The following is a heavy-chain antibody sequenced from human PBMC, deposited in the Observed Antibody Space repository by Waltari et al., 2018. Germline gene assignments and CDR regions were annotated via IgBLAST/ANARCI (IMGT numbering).Heavy chain of an antibody. CDR3: ARDFWSGYSNYYYGMDV. CDR1: GGTFSSYA. J-gene: IGHJ6*02. V-gene: IGHV1-69*08. CDR2: IIPIFGTA. D-gene: IGHD3-3*01. Sequence: QVQLVQSGAEVKKPGSSVKVSCKASGGTFSSYAISWVRQAPGQGLEWMGRIIPIFGTANYAQKFQGRVTITADKSTSTAYMELSSLRSEDTAVYYCARDFWSGYSNYYYGMDVWGQGTTVTVSS.